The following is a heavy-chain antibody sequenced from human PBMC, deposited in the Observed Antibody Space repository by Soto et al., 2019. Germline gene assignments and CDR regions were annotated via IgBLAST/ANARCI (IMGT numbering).Heavy chain of an antibody. J-gene: IGHJ6*02. CDR1: GYILSKLS. CDR2: FDPEDGKP. CDR3: ARPTDFYYYAMDV. Sequence: ASVKVSCKVFGYILSKLSMHWVRQAPGKGLEWMGAFDPEDGKPIYAQEFRGRITMTEDTSTDTAYMELSSLRSDDSAVYYCARPTDFYYYAMDVWGQGTTVTV. V-gene: IGHV1-24*01.